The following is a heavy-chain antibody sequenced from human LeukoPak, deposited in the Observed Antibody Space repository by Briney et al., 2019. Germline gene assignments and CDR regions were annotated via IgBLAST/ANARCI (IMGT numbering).Heavy chain of an antibody. J-gene: IGHJ4*02. D-gene: IGHD5-18*01. CDR1: GFTFSSYA. CDR2: ISGSGGTT. V-gene: IGHV3-23*01. Sequence: GGSLRLSCAVSGFTFSSYAMSWVRQAPGKGLEWVSTISGSGGTTYYADSVKGRFTISRDNSKNTLYLQMNNLRAEDTAVYYCAKDRDRTAMPQDFDYWGQGTLVTVSS. CDR3: AKDRDRTAMPQDFDY.